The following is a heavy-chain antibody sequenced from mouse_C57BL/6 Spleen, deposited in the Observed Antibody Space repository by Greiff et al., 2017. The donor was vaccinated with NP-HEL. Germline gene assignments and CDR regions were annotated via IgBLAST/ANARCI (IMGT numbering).Heavy chain of an antibody. Sequence: EVQLQQSGPELVKPGASVKISCKASGYTFTDYYMNWVKQSHGKSLEWIGDINPNNGGTSYNQKFKGKATLTVDKSSSTAYMELRSLTSEDSAVYYCARGTYDGPFDYWGQGTTLTVSS. J-gene: IGHJ2*01. D-gene: IGHD2-3*01. CDR1: GYTFTDYY. V-gene: IGHV1-26*01. CDR3: ARGTYDGPFDY. CDR2: INPNNGGT.